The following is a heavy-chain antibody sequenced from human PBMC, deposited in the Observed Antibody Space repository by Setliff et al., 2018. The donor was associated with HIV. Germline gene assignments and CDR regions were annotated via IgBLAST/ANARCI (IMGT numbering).Heavy chain of an antibody. D-gene: IGHD3-9*01. Sequence: ASVKVSCKASGYTFTDYYMHWVKQAPGKGPEWMGRVDPEDGETIYAEKFQGRVTITADTSTDTAYMELRSLRSDDTAVYYCARYRPRSYDDILTGFGRFDYWGQGSLVTVSS. CDR3: ARYRPRSYDDILTGFGRFDY. J-gene: IGHJ4*02. CDR1: GYTFTDYY. V-gene: IGHV1-69-2*01. CDR2: VDPEDGET.